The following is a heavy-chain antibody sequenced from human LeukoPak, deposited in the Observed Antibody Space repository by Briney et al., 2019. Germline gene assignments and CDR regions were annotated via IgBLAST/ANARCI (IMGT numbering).Heavy chain of an antibody. D-gene: IGHD2-15*01. CDR2: IKSKTDGGTT. CDR1: GFTFSNAW. V-gene: IGHV3-15*01. Sequence: GGSLRLSCAASGFTFSNAWMSWVRQAPGKGLEWVGRIKSKTDGGTTDYAAPVKGRFTISRDDSKNTLYLQMNSLKTEDTAVYYCTTETPDIVVVVAATYFDYWGQGTLVTVSS. J-gene: IGHJ4*02. CDR3: TTETPDIVVVVAATYFDY.